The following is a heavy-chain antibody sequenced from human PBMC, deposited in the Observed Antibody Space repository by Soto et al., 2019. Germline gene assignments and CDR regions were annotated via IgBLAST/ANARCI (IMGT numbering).Heavy chain of an antibody. CDR1: GFTFSNYA. V-gene: IGHV3-30-3*01. CDR3: ARDNYYVDNSGSKTLGALDL. J-gene: IGHJ1*01. CDR2: ISSNGNHK. D-gene: IGHD3-22*01. Sequence: PGGSLRLSCAASGFTFSNYAMAWLRHAPGKGLEWVAVISSNGNHKYFGDSVRGRFTISRENPTNTMYLPMNSLRPEDTAVFFCARDNYYVDNSGSKTLGALDLWGQGTLLTFSS.